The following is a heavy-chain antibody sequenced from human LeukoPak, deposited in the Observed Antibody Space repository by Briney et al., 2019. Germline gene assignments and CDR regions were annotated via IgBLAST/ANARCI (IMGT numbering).Heavy chain of an antibody. CDR1: VASLSRTNW. D-gene: IGHD2-2*01. J-gene: IGHJ5*02. CDR3: ARAQEGCSRASCYLEP. CDR2: IHHSGRT. Sequence: LGTLSLSCAISVASLSRTNWWAGVRQPPGRGREGIRKIHHSGRTNYNPSLKRRITLSVDKSKNQVFLRLNSVAAGDKALYYCARAQEGCSRASCYLEPWGQGTLVTVSS. V-gene: IGHV4-4*03.